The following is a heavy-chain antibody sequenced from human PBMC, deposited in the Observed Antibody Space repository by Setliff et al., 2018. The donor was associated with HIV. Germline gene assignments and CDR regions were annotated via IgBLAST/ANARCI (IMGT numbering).Heavy chain of an antibody. D-gene: IGHD4-17*01. CDR1: GSTFSDSY. J-gene: IGHJ4*02. CDR2: VDPEDGET. CDR3: ARTVNDYGDYYFDY. Sequence: ASVKVSCKASGSTFSDSYIHWVRQAPGKGLEWMGRVDPEDGETIFAEKFQGRVTTSADTSASTAYMELSSLRSEDTAVYYCARTVNDYGDYYFDYWGQGTLVTVSS. V-gene: IGHV1-69-2*01.